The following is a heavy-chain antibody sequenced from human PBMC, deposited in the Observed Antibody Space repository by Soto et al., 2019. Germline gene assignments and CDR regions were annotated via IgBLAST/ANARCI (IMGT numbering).Heavy chain of an antibody. D-gene: IGHD6-19*01. Sequence: VASVKVSCKASGGTFGNSAISWVRQAPGQGLEWMGGIIPIFPTPDYAQKFQGRVTTTTDTSTSTAYMELRSLRSDDTAVYYCARDNTGQWLVFPPDLYYFDYWGQGTLVTVSS. J-gene: IGHJ4*02. CDR1: GGTFGNSA. CDR3: ARDNTGQWLVFPPDLYYFDY. CDR2: IIPIFPTP. V-gene: IGHV1-69*05.